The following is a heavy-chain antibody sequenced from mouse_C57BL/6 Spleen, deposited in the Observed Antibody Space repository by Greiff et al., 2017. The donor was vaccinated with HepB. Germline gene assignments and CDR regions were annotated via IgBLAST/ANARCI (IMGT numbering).Heavy chain of an antibody. CDR3: ARGAFPLVTTVVAPYFDY. V-gene: IGHV1-52*01. J-gene: IGHJ2*01. D-gene: IGHD1-1*01. CDR1: GYTFTSYW. Sequence: QVQLQQPGAELVRPGSSVKLSCKASGYTFTSYWMHWVKQRPIQGLEWIGNIDPSDSETHYNQKFKDKATLTVDKSSSTAYMQLSSLTSEDSAVYYCARGAFPLVTTVVAPYFDYWGQGTTLTVSS. CDR2: IDPSDSET.